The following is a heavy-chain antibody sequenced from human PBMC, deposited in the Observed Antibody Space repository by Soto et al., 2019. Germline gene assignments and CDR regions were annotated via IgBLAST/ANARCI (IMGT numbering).Heavy chain of an antibody. J-gene: IGHJ3*02. CDR3: ARSSGWYSDAFDI. CDR1: GFTFSSYW. D-gene: IGHD6-19*01. Sequence: GGSLRLSCAASGFTFSSYWMHWVRQAPGKGLVWVSRINSDGSSTSYADSVKGRFTISRDNAKNTLYLQMNSLRAEDTAVYYCARSSGWYSDAFDIWGQGTMVTVSS. V-gene: IGHV3-74*01. CDR2: INSDGSST.